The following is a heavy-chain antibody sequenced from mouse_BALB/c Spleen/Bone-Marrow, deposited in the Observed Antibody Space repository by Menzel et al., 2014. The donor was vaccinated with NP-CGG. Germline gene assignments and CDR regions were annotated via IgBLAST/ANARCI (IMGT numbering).Heavy chain of an antibody. CDR3: ARLNYYGNLFV. V-gene: IGHV4-1*02. CDR2: INPDCSTI. Sequence: DVKLVESGGGLVQPGGSLKLSCAASGFDFSRFWMSWVRQAPGKGLEWIGEINPDCSTINYTPSLKDKFIISRDNAKKTPYLQMIKVRSEDTALYYCARLNYYGNLFVWGAGTTVTVSS. D-gene: IGHD1-1*01. J-gene: IGHJ1*01. CDR1: GFDFSRFW.